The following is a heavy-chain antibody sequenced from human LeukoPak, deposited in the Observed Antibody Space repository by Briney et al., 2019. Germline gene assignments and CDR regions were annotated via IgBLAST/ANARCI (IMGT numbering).Heavy chain of an antibody. CDR1: GFIFSRYG. D-gene: IGHD6-19*01. Sequence: GGSLRLSCAASGFIFSRYGMSWVRQAPGKGLEWVSAISGSGGATYYTDSVKGRFTISRDNSKNTLYLQINSLRAEDTAIYYCAKDHLPGIVVADRDYWGQGTLVTVSS. CDR3: AKDHLPGIVVADRDY. J-gene: IGHJ4*02. CDR2: ISGSGGAT. V-gene: IGHV3-23*01.